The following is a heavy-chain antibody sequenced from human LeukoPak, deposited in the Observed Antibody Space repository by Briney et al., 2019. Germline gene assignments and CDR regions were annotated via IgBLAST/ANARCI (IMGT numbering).Heavy chain of an antibody. CDR2: ISAYNGNT. V-gene: IGHV1-18*01. D-gene: IGHD3-16*01. J-gene: IGHJ4*02. CDR3: ARVGGKEGYFDY. CDR1: GYTFTSYG. Sequence: ASVKVSCKASGYTFTSYGISWVRQAPGQGLEWMGWISAYNGNTNYAQKLQARVTMTTDTSTSTAYMELRSLGSDDTAVYYCARVGGKEGYFDYWGQGILVTVSS.